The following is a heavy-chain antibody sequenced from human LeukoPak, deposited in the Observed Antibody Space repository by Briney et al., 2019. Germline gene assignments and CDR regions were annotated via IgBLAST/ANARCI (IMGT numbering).Heavy chain of an antibody. V-gene: IGHV3-23*01. CDR3: ARDVAPFYDLLTGYYNALHY. J-gene: IGHJ4*02. CDR1: GFTFSSYG. Sequence: GGSLRLSCAASGFTFSSYGMSWVRQAPGKGLEWVSAISGSGGSTYYADSVKGRFTISRDNSKNTLYLQMNSLRAEDAAVYYCARDVAPFYDLLTGYYNALHYWGQGTLVTVSS. D-gene: IGHD3-9*01. CDR2: ISGSGGST.